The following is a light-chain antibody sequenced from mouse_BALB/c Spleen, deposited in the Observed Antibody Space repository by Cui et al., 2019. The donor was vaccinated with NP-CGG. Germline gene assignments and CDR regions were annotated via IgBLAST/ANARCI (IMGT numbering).Light chain of an antibody. J-gene: IGLJ1*01. V-gene: IGLV1*01. CDR1: TGAVTTSNY. CDR2: GTN. CDR3: ALWYSNHWV. Sequence: QPVVIQESALTTSPDETVTLTCRSSTGAVTTSNYANWVQEKPDHLFTGLIGGTNNRAPGVPARFSGSLIGDKAALTITGAQTEDEAIYFCALWYSNHWVFGGGTKLTVL.